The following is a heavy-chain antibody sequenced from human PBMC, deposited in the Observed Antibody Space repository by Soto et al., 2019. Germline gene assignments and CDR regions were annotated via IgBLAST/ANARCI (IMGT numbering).Heavy chain of an antibody. CDR1: GFTFSSYS. Sequence: GGSLRLSCAASGFTFSSYSMNWVRQAPGKGLEWVSSISSSSSYIYYADSVKGRFTISRDNAKNSLYLQMNSLRAEDTAVYYCARSEGDYGDYDYYYYYMDVWGKGTTVTVSS. CDR2: ISSSSSYI. D-gene: IGHD4-17*01. V-gene: IGHV3-21*01. CDR3: ARSEGDYGDYDYYYYYMDV. J-gene: IGHJ6*03.